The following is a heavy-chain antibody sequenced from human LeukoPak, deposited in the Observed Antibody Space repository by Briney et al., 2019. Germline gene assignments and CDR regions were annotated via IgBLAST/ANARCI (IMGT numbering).Heavy chain of an antibody. CDR1: GGSISSYY. J-gene: IGHJ6*02. Sequence: SETLSLTCTVSGGSISSYYWSWIRQPPGKGLEWIGYVYHSGSTNYNPSLKSRVTISVDTSKNQFSLKLSSVTAADTAVYYCARVSGYSYGNSYYYYYGMDVWGQGTTVTVSS. CDR2: VYHSGST. V-gene: IGHV4-59*01. D-gene: IGHD5-18*01. CDR3: ARVSGYSYGNSYYYYYGMDV.